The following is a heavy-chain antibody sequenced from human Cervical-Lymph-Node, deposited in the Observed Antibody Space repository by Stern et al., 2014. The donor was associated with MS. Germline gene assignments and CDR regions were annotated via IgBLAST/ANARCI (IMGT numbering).Heavy chain of an antibody. CDR3: AKWGTGGYGHFDY. J-gene: IGHJ4*02. CDR2: IYYSGIT. CDR1: GASISSSY. Sequence: VQLVESGPGLVKPSETLSLTCTVSGASISSSYWSWIRQPPGQGPEWIAYIYYSGITNYNPSLRSRVTIAVDMAKNQFSLKVTSVTAADTAVYYCAKWGTGGYGHFDYWGQGSLVTVSS. D-gene: IGHD3-16*01. V-gene: IGHV4-59*01.